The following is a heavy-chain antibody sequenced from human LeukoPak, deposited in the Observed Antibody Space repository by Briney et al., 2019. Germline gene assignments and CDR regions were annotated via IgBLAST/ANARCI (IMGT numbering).Heavy chain of an antibody. V-gene: IGHV3-23*01. CDR3: AKGGVYGDYYFDY. CDR2: IYGNGGGI. D-gene: IGHD4-17*01. CDR1: GFPFSTYA. Sequence: GGSLRLSCAASGFPFSTYAMNWVHQAPGKGLEWVSGIYGNGGGIQYADSVKGRFTISRDNSKNTLYLQMNSLRAEDTALYYCAKGGVYGDYYFDYWGQGTLVTVSS. J-gene: IGHJ4*02.